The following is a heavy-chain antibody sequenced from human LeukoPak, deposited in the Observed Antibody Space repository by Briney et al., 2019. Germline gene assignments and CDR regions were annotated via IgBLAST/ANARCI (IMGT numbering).Heavy chain of an antibody. Sequence: SETLSLTCTVSGGSISSSRYYWGRIRQPPGKGLEWIGRIYNSGSTYYNPSLKSRVTISVDTSKNQFSLKLSSVTAADTAVYYCANTPCGRVTLIRGVTAFDIWGQGTMVTVSS. CDR3: ANTPCGRVTLIRGVTAFDI. V-gene: IGHV4-39*01. CDR2: IYNSGST. J-gene: IGHJ3*02. CDR1: GGSISSSRYY. D-gene: IGHD3-10*01.